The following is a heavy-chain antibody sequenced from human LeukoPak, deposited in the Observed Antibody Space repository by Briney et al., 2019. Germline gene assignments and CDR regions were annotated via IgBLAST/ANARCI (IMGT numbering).Heavy chain of an antibody. D-gene: IGHD3-10*01. CDR1: GFTFSDYN. CDR3: AREGHHYYKDAFDI. J-gene: IGHJ3*02. CDR2: ISSSGSAV. V-gene: IGHV3-11*04. Sequence: GGSLRLSCAASGFTFSDYNMNWVRQAPGKGLEWVSYISSSGSAVHYADSVKGRFTISRDNAKNSLYLQMNSLRAEDTAVYFCAREGHHYYKDAFDIWGQGTMVTISS.